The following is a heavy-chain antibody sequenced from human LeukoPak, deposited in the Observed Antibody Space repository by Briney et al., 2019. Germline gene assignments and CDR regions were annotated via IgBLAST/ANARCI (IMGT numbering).Heavy chain of an antibody. CDR1: GSYW. V-gene: IGHV3-74*01. Sequence: GGSLRLSCAASGSYWMHWVRQAPGKGLVWVSHINSDGSWTSYADSVKGRFAISKDNAKNTVYLQMNNLRAEDTAVYYCVSFYETYWGRGTLVTVSS. J-gene: IGHJ4*02. CDR2: INSDGSWT. CDR3: VSFYETY. D-gene: IGHD2/OR15-2a*01.